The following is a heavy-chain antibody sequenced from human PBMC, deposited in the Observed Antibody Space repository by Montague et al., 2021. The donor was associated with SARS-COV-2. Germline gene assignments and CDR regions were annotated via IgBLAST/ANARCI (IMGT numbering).Heavy chain of an antibody. Sequence: SETLSLTCAVSGGSISSDNWWSWVSQSPGKGLEWIGEIFHSGSTNYNTSLKSRVTMSVDKSKNDFSLKLSPVTAADTAMYYCARGITMVRGVTKRNNWFDPWGRGILVTVSS. V-gene: IGHV4-4*02. CDR2: IFHSGST. CDR1: GGSISSDNW. J-gene: IGHJ5*02. CDR3: ARGITMVRGVTKRNNWFDP. D-gene: IGHD3-10*01.